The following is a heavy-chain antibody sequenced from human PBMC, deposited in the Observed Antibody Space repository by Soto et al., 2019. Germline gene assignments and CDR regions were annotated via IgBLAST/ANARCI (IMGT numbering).Heavy chain of an antibody. CDR2: ISGSGGTT. CDR3: AKEGLFCSSTTCYGSGYFQH. D-gene: IGHD2-2*01. J-gene: IGHJ1*01. Sequence: EVQLLESGGGLEQPGGSLRLSCAASGFTFSSYAMSWVRQAPGKGLEWVSAISGSGGTTYYADSVKGRFTISRDNSRNTVYLKINRLGAEDTAIYYCAKEGLFCSSTTCYGSGYFQHWGQGTLVTVSS. V-gene: IGHV3-23*01. CDR1: GFTFSSYA.